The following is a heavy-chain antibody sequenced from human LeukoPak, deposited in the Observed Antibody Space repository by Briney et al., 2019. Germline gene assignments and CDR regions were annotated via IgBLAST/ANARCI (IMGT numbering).Heavy chain of an antibody. CDR1: GYTFSDYG. V-gene: IGHV3-30*02. Sequence: GGSLRPSCAASGYTFSDYGMHWVRQAPGKGLEWAASIRYDGTGQYYADSVKGRFTISRDNSRNTPYLQMNSLRGEDTAIYYCTKDLSTSHCTTAMCYYFDYWGLGTLVTVSS. J-gene: IGHJ4*01. CDR3: TKDLSTSHCTTAMCYYFDY. CDR2: IRYDGTGQ. D-gene: IGHD2/OR15-2a*01.